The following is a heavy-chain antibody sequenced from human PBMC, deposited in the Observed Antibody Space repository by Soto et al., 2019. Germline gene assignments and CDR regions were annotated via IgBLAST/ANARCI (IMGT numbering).Heavy chain of an antibody. CDR1: GFIFSNAW. D-gene: IGHD3-22*01. Sequence: EVQLVESGGGLVKPGGSLRVSCAAYGFIFSNAWINWVRQAPGKGLEWVGRIKSQIDGGTTAYAAPGEDRFTISRDDAKDTEHLQMNSLKTEDTAVYYCATDHPYSYDGSGYDHWGQGSLVTVSS. V-gene: IGHV3-15*07. J-gene: IGHJ4*02. CDR2: IKSQIDGGTT. CDR3: ATDHPYSYDGSGYDH.